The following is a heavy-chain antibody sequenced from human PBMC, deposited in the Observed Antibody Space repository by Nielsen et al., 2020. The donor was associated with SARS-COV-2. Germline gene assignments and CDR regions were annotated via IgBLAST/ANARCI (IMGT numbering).Heavy chain of an antibody. J-gene: IGHJ3*02. CDR1: GFTFSSYA. D-gene: IGHD3-10*01. CDR2: ISGSGGST. CDR3: AKDDVVRGDAYDI. V-gene: IGHV3-23*01. Sequence: GGSLRLSCSASGFTFSSYAMSWVRQAPGKGLEWVSAISGSGGSTYYADSVKGRFTISRDKSRNTLYLQMNSLRVEDTAIYFCAKDDVVRGDAYDIWGQGTVVTVSS.